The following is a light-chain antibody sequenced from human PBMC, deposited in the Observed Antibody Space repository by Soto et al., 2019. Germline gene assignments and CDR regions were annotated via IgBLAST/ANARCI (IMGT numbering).Light chain of an antibody. Sequence: MQMNQSPSTLSASVSNRVSITCRASQSISSWLAWYQQKPGKAPKLLIYDASSLESGVPSRVSGSGSGTEFTLTISRLQPDDFATYFCHSRAFGQGTRLEIK. CDR1: QSISSW. J-gene: IGKJ5*01. V-gene: IGKV1-5*01. CDR2: DAS. CDR3: HSRA.